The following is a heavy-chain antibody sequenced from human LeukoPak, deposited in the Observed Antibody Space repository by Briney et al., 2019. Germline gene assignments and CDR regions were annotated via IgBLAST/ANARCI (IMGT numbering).Heavy chain of an antibody. Sequence: SGGSLRLSCAASGFTFGSYEMHWVRQAPGKGLEWVALIPYDGSNKYYADSVKGRFTVSRDNSKNTLYLQMNSLRAEDTAVYYCVRGAYSSSWLNFDYWGQGTLVTVSS. J-gene: IGHJ4*02. CDR1: GFTFGSYE. CDR3: VRGAYSSSWLNFDY. D-gene: IGHD6-13*01. V-gene: IGHV3-30*04. CDR2: IPYDGSNK.